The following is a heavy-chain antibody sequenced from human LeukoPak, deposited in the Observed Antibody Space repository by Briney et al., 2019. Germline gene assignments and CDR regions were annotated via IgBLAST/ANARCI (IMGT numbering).Heavy chain of an antibody. V-gene: IGHV2-5*02. Sequence: ESGPTLMIPTQTLTLTFTISGFSLSTPAVGVGWVRQPPGKALEWLALIYCDDGKRYSPSRNSRLNTTKDTTKNQEVLTMTTMHPVDTATDYCAHSTTYGSGSYGYGYWGQGTLVTVSS. CDR2: IYCDDGK. CDR1: GFSLSTPAVG. CDR3: AHSTTYGSGSYGYGY. J-gene: IGHJ4*02. D-gene: IGHD3-10*01.